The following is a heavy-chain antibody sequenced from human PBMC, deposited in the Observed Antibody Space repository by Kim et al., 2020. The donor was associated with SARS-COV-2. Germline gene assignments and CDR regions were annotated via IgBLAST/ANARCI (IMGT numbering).Heavy chain of an antibody. V-gene: IGHV4-59*01. Sequence: SETLSLTCTVSGGSISSYYWSWIRQPPGKGLEWIGYIYYSGSTNYNPSLKSRVTISVDTSKNQFSLKLSSVTAADTAVYYCARVDPLLWFGGRPFGFDYWGQGTLVTVSS. CDR1: GGSISSYY. J-gene: IGHJ4*02. D-gene: IGHD3-10*01. CDR3: ARVDPLLWFGGRPFGFDY. CDR2: IYYSGST.